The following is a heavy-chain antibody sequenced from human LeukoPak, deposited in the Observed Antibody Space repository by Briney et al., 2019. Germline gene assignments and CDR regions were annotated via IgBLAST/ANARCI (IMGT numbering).Heavy chain of an antibody. CDR1: GFTFSSYA. D-gene: IGHD5-24*01. CDR3: AKSLRPDGYNIADFDY. CDR2: ISYDGSNK. Sequence: GGSLRLSCAASGFTFSSYAMHWVRQAPGKGLEWVAVISYDGSNKYYADSVKGLFTISRDNSKNTLYLQMNSLRAEDTAVYYCAKSLRPDGYNIADFDYWGQGTLVTVSS. V-gene: IGHV3-30*04. J-gene: IGHJ4*02.